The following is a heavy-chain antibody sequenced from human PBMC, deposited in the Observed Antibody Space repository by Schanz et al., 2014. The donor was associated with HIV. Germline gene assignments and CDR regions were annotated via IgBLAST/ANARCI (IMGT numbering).Heavy chain of an antibody. V-gene: IGHV3-30*03. J-gene: IGHJ4*02. CDR1: GFTFSTFV. D-gene: IGHD2-8*01. CDR2: ISYDGSNK. Sequence: QVQVVESGGGVVQPGTSLRLSCEASGFTFSTFVFHWVRQAPGKGLEWVAVISYDGSNKYYADSVKGRFTISRDNSKNTLYLQMNSLRAGDTAMYYCARGPMYAYWGQGNLVTVSS. CDR3: ARGPMYAY.